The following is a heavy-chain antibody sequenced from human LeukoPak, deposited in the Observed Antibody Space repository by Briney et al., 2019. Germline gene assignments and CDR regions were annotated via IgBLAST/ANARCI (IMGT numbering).Heavy chain of an antibody. CDR3: ARDKSIPNLDAFDI. D-gene: IGHD1-14*01. Sequence: GGSLRLSCAASGFTFSTYWMSWVRQAPGKGLEWVANIKPDGGETYYVDSVMGRFTISRDNAKNSLYLQMNSLRAEDTAVYYCARDKSIPNLDAFDIWGQGTMVTVSS. CDR2: IKPDGGET. CDR1: GFTFSTYW. V-gene: IGHV3-7*01. J-gene: IGHJ3*02.